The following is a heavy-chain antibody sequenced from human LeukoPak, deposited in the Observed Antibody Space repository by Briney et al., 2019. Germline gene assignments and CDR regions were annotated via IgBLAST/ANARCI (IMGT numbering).Heavy chain of an antibody. CDR1: GFTFSSYT. D-gene: IGHD3-22*01. CDR3: ARYYYDSSGMDV. CDR2: ISSSSSYI. Sequence: GGSLRLSCSASGFTFSSYTMNWVRQAPGKGLEWVSSISSSSSYIYYADSVKGRFTISRDNAKNSLYLQMNSLRAEDTAVYYCARYYYDSSGMDVWGKGTTVTISS. J-gene: IGHJ6*04. V-gene: IGHV3-21*01.